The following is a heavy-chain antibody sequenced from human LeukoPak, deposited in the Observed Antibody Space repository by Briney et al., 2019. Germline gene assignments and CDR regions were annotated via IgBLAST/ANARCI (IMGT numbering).Heavy chain of an antibody. V-gene: IGHV3-48*03. Sequence: GGSLRLSCAASGFTFSSYEMNWVRQAPGKGLEWVSYISSSGSTIYYADSVKGRFTISRDNAKNSLYLQMNSLRAEDTAVYYCARESIVVVPAALGDWGQGTLVTVSS. CDR1: GFTFSSYE. J-gene: IGHJ4*02. CDR3: ARESIVVVPAALGD. D-gene: IGHD2-2*01. CDR2: ISSSGSTI.